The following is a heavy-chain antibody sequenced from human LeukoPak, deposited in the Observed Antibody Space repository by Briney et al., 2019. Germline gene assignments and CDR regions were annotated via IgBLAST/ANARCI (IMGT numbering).Heavy chain of an antibody. CDR2: IYFGGTT. J-gene: IGHJ4*02. CDR1: GFTVSSNY. Sequence: SGGSLRLSCAASGFTVSSNYMTWIRQAPEQGLEWVSVIYFGGTTYYADSVKGRFTISRDNSKNTVYLQMNSLRVEDTAAYYCARGDGVYVYWGQGTLVTVSS. V-gene: IGHV3-53*01. D-gene: IGHD5/OR15-5a*01. CDR3: ARGDGVYVY.